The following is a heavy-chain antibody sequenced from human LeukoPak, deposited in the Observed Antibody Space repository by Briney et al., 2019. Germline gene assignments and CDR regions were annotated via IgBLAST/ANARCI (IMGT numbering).Heavy chain of an antibody. CDR2: IYYSGST. D-gene: IGHD6-6*01. Sequence: SETLSLTCTVSGDSISRYYWSWIRQHPGKGLEWIGYIYYSGSTYYNPSLKSRVTISVDTSKNQFSLKLSSVTAADTAVYYCARDTEYLDVWGQGTTVTVSS. V-gene: IGHV4-31*03. J-gene: IGHJ6*02. CDR3: ARDTEYLDV. CDR1: GDSISRYY.